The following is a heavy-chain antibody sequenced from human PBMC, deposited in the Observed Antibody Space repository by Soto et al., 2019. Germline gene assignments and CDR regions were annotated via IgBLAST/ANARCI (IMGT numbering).Heavy chain of an antibody. CDR3: AKDWGSSWHFDY. V-gene: IGHV3-23*01. CDR1: GFAFSTYA. CDR2: ISASGTGT. J-gene: IGHJ4*02. D-gene: IGHD6-13*01. Sequence: EVQLLESGGGLVQPGGSLRLSCAASGFAFSTYAISWVRQAPGKGLEWVSGISASGTGTYYADSVKGRFTISRDNSKNTLYLQMNSLRAEDTAVYYCAKDWGSSWHFDYRGQGILVTVSS.